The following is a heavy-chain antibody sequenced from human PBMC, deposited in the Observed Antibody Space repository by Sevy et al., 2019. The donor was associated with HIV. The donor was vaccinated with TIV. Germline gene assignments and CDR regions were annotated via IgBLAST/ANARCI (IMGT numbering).Heavy chain of an antibody. CDR1: GFTLSNYW. CDR3: AREPGTTETGRYFDL. D-gene: IGHD1-7*01. J-gene: IGHJ2*01. CDR2: IKQDGSES. V-gene: IGHV3-7*01. Sequence: GGSLRLSCAASGFTLSNYWMTWFRQAPGKGLERVANIKQDGSESDYVDSGKGRFTISRDSAKNSLYLQMNSLRAEDTAVYYCAREPGTTETGRYFDLWGRGTLVTVSS.